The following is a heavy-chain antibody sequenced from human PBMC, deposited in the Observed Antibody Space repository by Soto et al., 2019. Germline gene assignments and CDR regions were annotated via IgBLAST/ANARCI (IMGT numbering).Heavy chain of an antibody. J-gene: IGHJ2*01. Sequence: QVRLQQWGAGLLKPSETLPLTCAVYGGSFSDYYWSWIRQPPGKGLEWIGEINHSVSTNYNPSLKSRVTISVDTSKNQFSLKLNSVTAADTAVYYCAREVPSRYFDLWGRGTPVTVSS. CDR2: INHSVST. CDR1: GGSFSDYY. CDR3: AREVPSRYFDL. D-gene: IGHD3-10*01. V-gene: IGHV4-34*01.